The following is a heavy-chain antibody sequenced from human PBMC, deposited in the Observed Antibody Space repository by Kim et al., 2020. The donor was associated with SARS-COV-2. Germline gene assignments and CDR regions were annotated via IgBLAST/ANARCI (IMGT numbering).Heavy chain of an antibody. V-gene: IGHV3-48*04. CDR2: ISSSSSTI. J-gene: IGHJ1*01. CDR1: GFTFSSYS. Sequence: GGSLRLSCAASGFTFSSYSMNWVRQAPGKGLEWVSYISSSSSTIYYADSVKGRFTISRDNAKNSLYLQMNSLRAEDTAVYYCARDGIVVPAAPRGVGAEYFQHWGQGTLVTVSS. D-gene: IGHD2-2*01. CDR3: ARDGIVVPAAPRGVGAEYFQH.